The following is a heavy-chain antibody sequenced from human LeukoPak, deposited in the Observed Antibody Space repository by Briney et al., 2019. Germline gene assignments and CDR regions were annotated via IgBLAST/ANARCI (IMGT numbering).Heavy chain of an antibody. CDR3: AREYYYDSSGYYFFDY. D-gene: IGHD3-22*01. CDR2: IYYSGSN. Sequence: SETLSLTCTVSGGSISSSGYYWSWIRQPPGKGLEWIGYIYYSGSNNYNPSLKSRVTISVDTSKNQFSLKLSSVTAADTAVYYCAREYYYDSSGYYFFDYWGQGTLVTVSS. V-gene: IGHV4-61*08. CDR1: GGSISSSGYY. J-gene: IGHJ4*02.